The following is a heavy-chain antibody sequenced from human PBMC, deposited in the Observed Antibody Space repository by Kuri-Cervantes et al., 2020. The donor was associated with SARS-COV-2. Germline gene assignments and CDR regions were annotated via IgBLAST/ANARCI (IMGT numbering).Heavy chain of an antibody. Sequence: GGSLRLSCAASGFTFSNYAMSWVRQAPGKGLEWVSVIYSGGSSTYYADSVKGRFTISRDNSKNTLYLQMNSLRAEDTAVYYCAKDGDPDYWGQGTLVTVSS. CDR2: IYSGGSST. CDR3: AKDGDPDY. V-gene: IGHV3-23*03. CDR1: GFTFSNYA. J-gene: IGHJ4*02. D-gene: IGHD2-21*01.